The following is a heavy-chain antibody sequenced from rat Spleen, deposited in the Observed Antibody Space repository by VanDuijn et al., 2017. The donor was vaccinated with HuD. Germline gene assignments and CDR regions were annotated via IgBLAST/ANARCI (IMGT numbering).Heavy chain of an antibody. D-gene: IGHD1-4*01. CDR1: GFTFSDYN. Sequence: EVQLVESGGGLVQPGRSLKLSCAASGFTFSDYNMAWVRQAPKRGLEWVATISYDGSNTYYRDSVKGRFTISRDNAKSTLYLQMDSLRSEDTATYYCARHGPGYSWYFDFWGPGTMVTVSS. J-gene: IGHJ1*01. CDR3: ARHGPGYSWYFDF. V-gene: IGHV5-7*01. CDR2: ISYDGSNT.